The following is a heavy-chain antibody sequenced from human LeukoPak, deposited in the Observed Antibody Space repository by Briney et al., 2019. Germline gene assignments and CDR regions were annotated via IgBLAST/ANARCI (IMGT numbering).Heavy chain of an antibody. CDR2: INWNGGST. D-gene: IGHD3-16*01. Sequence: GGSLRLSCAASGFTFDDYGMSWVRQAPGKGLEWVSGINWNGGSTGYADSVKGRFTISRDNAKNSLYLQMNSLRAEDTAVYYCARDRKAMIAFDIWGQGTMVTVSS. V-gene: IGHV3-20*04. J-gene: IGHJ3*02. CDR1: GFTFDDYG. CDR3: ARDRKAMIAFDI.